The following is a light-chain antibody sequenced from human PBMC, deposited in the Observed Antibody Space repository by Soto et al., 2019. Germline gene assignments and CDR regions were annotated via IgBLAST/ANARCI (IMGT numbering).Light chain of an antibody. V-gene: IGLV2-14*01. CDR1: SSDVGGYNY. CDR2: EVS. Sequence: QSALTQPASVSGSPGQSITISCTGTSSDVGGYNYVSWYQQHPGKAPKLTIYEVSNRPSGVSNRFSGSKSGNTASLTISGLHAEDEADYYCSSYTSSSTVVFGGRTKLTVL. CDR3: SSYTSSSTVV. J-gene: IGLJ2*01.